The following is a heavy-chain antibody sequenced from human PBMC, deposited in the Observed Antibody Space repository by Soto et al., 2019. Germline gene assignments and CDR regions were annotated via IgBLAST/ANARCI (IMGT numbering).Heavy chain of an antibody. V-gene: IGHV3-11*01. Sequence: GGALRLSCAASGFTFSDYYMSCLPRAPGKWQEGITYISAGGGITIYYADPVMCRYTISRYNAKNSLYLQMNSLRAEVTTMYYCARQWGYYYSSGLEYWVQGAMVNVSS. D-gene: IGHD3-22*01. CDR3: ARQWGYYYSSGLEY. CDR1: GFTFSDYY. J-gene: IGHJ4*02. CDR2: ISAGGGITI.